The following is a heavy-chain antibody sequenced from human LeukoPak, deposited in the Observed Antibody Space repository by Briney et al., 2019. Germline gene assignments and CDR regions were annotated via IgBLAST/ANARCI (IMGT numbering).Heavy chain of an antibody. CDR1: GGSISSYY. Sequence: SETLSLTCTGSGGSISSYYWSWIPQPPGKGLEGMGYMHYSGTTNYNTSLKRRVTISVDPSKNHFSLKLSSLPAAATAVYYCARWMLYSSGSYSDYWGQGTLLTVSS. V-gene: IGHV4-59*01. D-gene: IGHD3-10*01. CDR3: ARWMLYSSGSYSDY. CDR2: MHYSGTT. J-gene: IGHJ4*02.